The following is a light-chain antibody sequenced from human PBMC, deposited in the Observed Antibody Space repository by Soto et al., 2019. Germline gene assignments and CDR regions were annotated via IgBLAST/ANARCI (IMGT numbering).Light chain of an antibody. J-gene: IGLJ2*01. CDR3: SSYAGSNIVV. Sequence: QSALTQPPSASESPGQTVTISCTVTSSTVGGYNFVSWYQQHPGKAPKLMIYEVSERPSGVPDRFSGSKSGNTASLTVSGLQAEDEADYYCSSYAGSNIVVFGGGTQLTVL. CDR2: EVS. V-gene: IGLV2-8*01. CDR1: SSTVGGYNF.